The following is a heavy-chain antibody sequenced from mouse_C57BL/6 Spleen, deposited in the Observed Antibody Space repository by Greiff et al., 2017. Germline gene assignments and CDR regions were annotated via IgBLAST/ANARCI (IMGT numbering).Heavy chain of an antibody. J-gene: IGHJ1*03. CDR2: INYDGSST. Sequence: DVMLVESEGGLVQPGSSMKLSCTASGFTFSDYYMAWVRQVPEKGLEWVANINYDGSSTYYLDSLKSRFIISRDNAKNILYLQMSSLKSEDTATYYCARFYSNYDWYFDVWGTGTTVTVSS. CDR3: ARFYSNYDWYFDV. D-gene: IGHD2-5*01. CDR1: GFTFSDYY. V-gene: IGHV5-16*01.